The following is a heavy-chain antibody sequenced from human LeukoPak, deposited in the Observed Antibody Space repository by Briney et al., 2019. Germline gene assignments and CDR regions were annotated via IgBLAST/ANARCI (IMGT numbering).Heavy chain of an antibody. Sequence: GGSLRLSCVASGFTFRSYGIHWVRQAPGKGLEWLAFIWYDEITKNYADSVKGRFTISRDNSKNTLYVQMNSLRPDDTAVYYCAKDIGSRRAAGLFDYWGQGTLVTVSS. D-gene: IGHD6-13*01. V-gene: IGHV3-30*02. CDR2: IWYDEITK. J-gene: IGHJ4*02. CDR1: GFTFRSYG. CDR3: AKDIGSRRAAGLFDY.